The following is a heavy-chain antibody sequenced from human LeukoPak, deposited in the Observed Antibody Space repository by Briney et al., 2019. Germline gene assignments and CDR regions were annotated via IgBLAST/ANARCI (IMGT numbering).Heavy chain of an antibody. CDR2: IYSGGST. D-gene: IGHD1-1*01. CDR3: ERSPGNWNFFDY. CDR1: GFTVSSNY. Sequence: GGSLRLSCAASGFTVSSNYMSWVRQAPGKGLEWVSVIYSGGSTYYADSVKGRFTISRDNSKNTLYLQMNSLRAEDTAVYYCERSPGNWNFFDYWGQGTLVTVSS. V-gene: IGHV3-66*02. J-gene: IGHJ4*02.